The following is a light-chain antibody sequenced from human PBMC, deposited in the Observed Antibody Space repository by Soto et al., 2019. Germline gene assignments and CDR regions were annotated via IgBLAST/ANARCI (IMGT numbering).Light chain of an antibody. CDR3: QHYGGVWT. V-gene: IGKV1-5*01. J-gene: IGKJ1*01. CDR1: QSISNR. CDR2: DAS. Sequence: DIQMTQATSTLSASVGDSVTITCRASQSISNRLAWYQQKPGKAPKVLIYDASSLESGVPSRFSGSGSATEFILTSSSLQPDDFATAHCQHYGGVWTFGQGTKVEIK.